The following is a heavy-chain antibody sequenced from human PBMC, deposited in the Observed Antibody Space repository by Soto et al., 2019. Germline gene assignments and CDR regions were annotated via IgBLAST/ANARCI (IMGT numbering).Heavy chain of an antibody. D-gene: IGHD6-13*01. Sequence: GGSLRLSCAASGFTFSSYGMHWVRQAPGKGLEWVAVIWYDGSNKYYADSVKGRFTISRDNSKNTLYLQMNSLRAEDTAVYYCARGVSSSWYSFGYWGQGTLVTVSS. J-gene: IGHJ4*02. CDR1: GFTFSSYG. CDR3: ARGVSSSWYSFGY. V-gene: IGHV3-33*01. CDR2: IWYDGSNK.